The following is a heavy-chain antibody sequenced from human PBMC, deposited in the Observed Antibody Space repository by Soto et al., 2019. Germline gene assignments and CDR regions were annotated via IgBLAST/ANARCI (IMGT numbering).Heavy chain of an antibody. CDR1: GCTFTSSA. D-gene: IGHD2-2*02. CDR3: AADIVVVPAAIGTDYYYYGMDV. V-gene: IGHV1-58*01. J-gene: IGHJ6*02. Sequence: ASVKVSCKASGCTFTSSAVQWVRQARGQRLEWIGWIAVGSGNTNYAQKFQERVTITRDMSTSTAYMELSSLRSEDTAVYYCAADIVVVPAAIGTDYYYYGMDVWGQGTTVTVSS. CDR2: IAVGSGNT.